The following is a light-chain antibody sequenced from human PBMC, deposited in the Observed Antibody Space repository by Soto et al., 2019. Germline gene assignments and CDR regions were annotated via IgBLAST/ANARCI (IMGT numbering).Light chain of an antibody. Sequence: EIVLTQYPATVSLSPGERATLSCRASQSVSSYLAWYQQKPGQAPRLLIYDASNRATGIPARFSGSGSGTDFTLTISSLEPEDFAVYYCQQRSNWWTFGQGTKVEIK. V-gene: IGKV3-11*01. CDR3: QQRSNWWT. CDR2: DAS. J-gene: IGKJ1*01. CDR1: QSVSSY.